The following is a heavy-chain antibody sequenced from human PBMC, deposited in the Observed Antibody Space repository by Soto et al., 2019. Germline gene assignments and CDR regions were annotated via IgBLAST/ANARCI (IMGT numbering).Heavy chain of an antibody. CDR3: PRHYNSGSYPLDC. J-gene: IGHJ4*02. Sequence: QVQLQESGPGLVKPSETLSLTCTVSGGSVSGYYLGWIRQPPGRGLEYIGHIHYSGSTNYNPSLKSRVTMSVDASSNQFSLKLNSVTAADTAVYFCPRHYNSGSYPLDCWGQGTLVTVSS. D-gene: IGHD3-10*01. CDR1: GGSVSGYY. CDR2: IHYSGST. V-gene: IGHV4-59*08.